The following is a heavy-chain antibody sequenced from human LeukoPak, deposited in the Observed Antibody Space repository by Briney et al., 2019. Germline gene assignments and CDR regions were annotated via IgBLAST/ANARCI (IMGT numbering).Heavy chain of an antibody. CDR1: GYTLTELS. CDR3: ATGKITMILEWAFDI. D-gene: IGHD3-22*01. V-gene: IGHV1-24*01. CDR2: FDPEDGET. J-gene: IGHJ3*02. Sequence: ASVKVSCKVSGYTLTELSMHWVRQAPGKGLEWMGGFDPEDGETIYTQKFQGRVTMTEDTSADTAYVELSSLRSEDTAVYYCATGKITMILEWAFDIWGQGTMVTVSS.